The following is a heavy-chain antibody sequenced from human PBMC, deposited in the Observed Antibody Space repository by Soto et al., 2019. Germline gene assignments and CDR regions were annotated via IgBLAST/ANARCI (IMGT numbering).Heavy chain of an antibody. D-gene: IGHD2-2*01. Sequence: QVQLVQSGAEVKKPGASVKVSCKGSGYTFTSYGINWVRQAPGQGLEWMGWISVYTGNTNYAQNLQGRVTMTTDTTTSTAYMELRSLRSDDTAVYYCEGDDFYCSSNNCLYYFDYWGQGTPVTVSS. J-gene: IGHJ4*02. V-gene: IGHV1-18*04. CDR3: EGDDFYCSSNNCLYYFDY. CDR1: GYTFTSYG. CDR2: ISVYTGNT.